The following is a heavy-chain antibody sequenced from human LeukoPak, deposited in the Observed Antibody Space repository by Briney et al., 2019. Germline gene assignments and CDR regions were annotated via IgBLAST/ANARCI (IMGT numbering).Heavy chain of an antibody. CDR1: GFTFSSFE. Sequence: VGSLRLSCAASGFTFSSFEMNWVRRTPGKGLEWVSFISGGGSTIYYADSVKGRFTISRDNAKKSLYLQMNSLRAEDTAVYYCASLDAGSGSWLMGENWSDPWGQGALVTVSS. J-gene: IGHJ5*02. V-gene: IGHV3-48*03. CDR2: ISGGGSTI. CDR3: ASLDAGSGSWLMGENWSDP. D-gene: IGHD3-10*01.